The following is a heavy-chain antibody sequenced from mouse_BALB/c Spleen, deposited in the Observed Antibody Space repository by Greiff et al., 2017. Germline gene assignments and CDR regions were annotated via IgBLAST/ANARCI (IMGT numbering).Heavy chain of an antibody. J-gene: IGHJ3*01. CDR1: GYTFTSYY. V-gene: IGHV1S81*02. Sequence: QVQLQPPGAELVKPGASVKLSCKASGYTFTSYYMYWVKQRPEQGLEWIGGINPRTGGTNFNEKFKRKATLTVDKSSSTAYMQLSSLTSEDSAVYYGTRSRSGYAWFDYWGQGTLVTVSA. D-gene: IGHD3-1*01. CDR3: TRSRSGYAWFDY. CDR2: INPRTGGT.